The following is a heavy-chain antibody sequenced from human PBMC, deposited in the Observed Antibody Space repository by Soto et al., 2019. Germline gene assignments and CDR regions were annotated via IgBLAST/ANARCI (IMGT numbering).Heavy chain of an antibody. Sequence: EVQLLESRGGLVQPGGSLRLSCAASGFTFSSYTMSWVRQAPGKGLEWVSAITGGGDATSYADSMKGRFTISRDNSKNTLYVQMNSLRAEDTALYYCAKPAAPLGRSAFDICRQGTMVTVSS. CDR1: GFTFSSYT. V-gene: IGHV3-23*01. D-gene: IGHD6-25*01. J-gene: IGHJ3*02. CDR3: AKPAAPLGRSAFDI. CDR2: ITGGGDAT.